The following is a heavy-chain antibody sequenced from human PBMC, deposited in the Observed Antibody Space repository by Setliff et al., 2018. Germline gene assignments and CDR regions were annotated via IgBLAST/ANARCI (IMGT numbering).Heavy chain of an antibody. CDR1: GGSMTSYY. D-gene: IGHD1-1*01. CDR2: IFYSGNT. Sequence: PSETLSLTCTVSGGSMTSYYWTWIRQPPGEGLEWIGYIFYSGNTEYNPSLKSRATISVDTSKSQFSLKLTSVTAADTAVYYCARIRGPTGNCQEAFDIWSEGTMVTVSS. J-gene: IGHJ3*02. CDR3: ARIRGPTGNCQEAFDI. V-gene: IGHV4-59*01.